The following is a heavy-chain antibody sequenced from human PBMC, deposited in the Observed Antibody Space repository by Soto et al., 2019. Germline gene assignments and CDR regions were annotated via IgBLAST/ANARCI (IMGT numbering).Heavy chain of an antibody. CDR2: ISYDGSNK. V-gene: IGHV3-30-3*01. CDR3: ARGTIAVAGTLDY. CDR1: GFTFSSYA. Sequence: QVQLVESGGGVVQPGRSLRLSCAASGFTFSSYAMHWVRQAPGKGLEWVAVISYDGSNKYYADSVKGRFTISRDNSKNTLYLQMNSLRVEDTGVYYCARGTIAVAGTLDYWGQGTLVTVSS. D-gene: IGHD6-19*01. J-gene: IGHJ4*02.